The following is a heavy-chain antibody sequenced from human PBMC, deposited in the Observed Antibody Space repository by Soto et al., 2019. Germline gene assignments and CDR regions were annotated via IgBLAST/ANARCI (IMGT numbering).Heavy chain of an antibody. V-gene: IGHV3-33*01. Sequence: GGSLRLSCAASGFTFSSYGMHWVRQAPGKGLEWVAVIWYDGSNKYYADSGKGRFTISRDNSKNTLYLQMNSLRAEDTAVYYCARSENIVATIRAYFDYWGQGTLVTVSS. D-gene: IGHD5-12*01. CDR3: ARSENIVATIRAYFDY. J-gene: IGHJ4*02. CDR1: GFTFSSYG. CDR2: IWYDGSNK.